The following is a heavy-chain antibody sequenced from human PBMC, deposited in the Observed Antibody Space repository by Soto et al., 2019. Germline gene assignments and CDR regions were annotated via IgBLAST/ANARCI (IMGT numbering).Heavy chain of an antibody. CDR2: IVSVPGVA. Sequence: QALLVQSGAEVKRSGSSVKVSCKASGGSFNSYTISWVRQAPGQGLEWMGRIVSVPGVANYAQKFQGRATITADSSTSTAYMELSSLTSDDTAVYYCARTLSYCGGDCYSGGMDVWGQGTTVTVSS. CDR1: GGSFNSYT. V-gene: IGHV1-69*02. D-gene: IGHD2-21*02. CDR3: ARTLSYCGGDCYSGGMDV. J-gene: IGHJ6*02.